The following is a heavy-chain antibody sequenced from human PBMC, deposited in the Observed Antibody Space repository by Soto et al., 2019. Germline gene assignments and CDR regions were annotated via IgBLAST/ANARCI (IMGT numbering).Heavy chain of an antibody. CDR2: IYYSGGT. V-gene: IGHV4-59*01. CDR1: GGSISSYY. CDR3: ARGAGVRYSGSYGHGMDV. Sequence: TLSLTCTVSGGSISSYYWSWIRQPPGKGLEWIGYIYYSGGTNYNPSLKSRVTISVDTSKNHFSLKLTSVTAADTAVYYCARGAGVRYSGSYGHGMDVWGKGTPVTVSS. D-gene: IGHD1-26*01. J-gene: IGHJ6*04.